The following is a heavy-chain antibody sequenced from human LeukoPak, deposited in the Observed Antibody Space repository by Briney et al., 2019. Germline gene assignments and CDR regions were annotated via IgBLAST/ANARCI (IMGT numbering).Heavy chain of an antibody. V-gene: IGHV3-23*01. CDR3: AKDPNGDYIGTFDI. CDR1: KFSFNSYG. J-gene: IGHJ3*02. CDR2: ISGSGGST. Sequence: PGRSLRLSCTTSKFSFNSYGMTWVRQAPGKGLEWVSSISGSGGSTQYAASVQGRFTISRDNSKNTLYLQMNSLRAEDTAVYYCAKDPNGDYIGTFDIWGQGTMVTVSS. D-gene: IGHD4-17*01.